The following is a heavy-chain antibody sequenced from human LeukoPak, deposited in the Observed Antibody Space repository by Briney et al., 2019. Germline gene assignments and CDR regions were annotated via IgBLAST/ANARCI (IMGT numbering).Heavy chain of an antibody. CDR3: AKDCPYYDFWSGNSRESNWFDP. CDR2: ISSSSSYI. J-gene: IGHJ5*02. Sequence: GGSLRLSCAASGFTFSSYSMNWVRQAPGKGLEWVSSISSSSSYIYYADSVKGRFTISRDNAKNSLYLQMNSLRAEDTAVYYCAKDCPYYDFWSGNSRESNWFDPWGQGTLVTVSS. D-gene: IGHD3-3*01. CDR1: GFTFSSYS. V-gene: IGHV3-21*04.